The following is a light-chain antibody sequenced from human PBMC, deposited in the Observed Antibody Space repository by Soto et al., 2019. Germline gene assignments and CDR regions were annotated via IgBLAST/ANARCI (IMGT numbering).Light chain of an antibody. J-gene: IGKJ5*01. CDR2: GAS. V-gene: IGKV3-20*01. CDR3: QQYGSSPIT. CDR1: QSVSSSN. Sequence: EIVLTQSPGTLSLSPGERATLSCRASQSVSSSNLAWYQQKRGQAPRLLISGASSRTSGIPDRFTGSGSGTDFTLTISRLEPEDFAVYYCQQYGSSPITFGQGTRLEIK.